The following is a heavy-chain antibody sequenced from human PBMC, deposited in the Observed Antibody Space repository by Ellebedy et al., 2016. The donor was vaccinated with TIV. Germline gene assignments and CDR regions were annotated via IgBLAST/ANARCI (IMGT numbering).Heavy chain of an antibody. Sequence: ASVKVSXXASGYPFTGYDITWVRQAPGQGLEWMGWISTHNGNTNFAQRFQDRVTMNTDTSTSTVYMELRGLRYDDTAVYFCARDWGTGITLTYAFDIWGQGTMVTVSS. D-gene: IGHD1-7*01. V-gene: IGHV1-18*01. J-gene: IGHJ3*02. CDR1: GYPFTGYD. CDR3: ARDWGTGITLTYAFDI. CDR2: ISTHNGNT.